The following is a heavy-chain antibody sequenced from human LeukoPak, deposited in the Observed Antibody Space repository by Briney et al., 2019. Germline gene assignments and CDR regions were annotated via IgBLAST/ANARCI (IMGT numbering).Heavy chain of an antibody. CDR2: IYYSGST. V-gene: IGHV4-59*01. J-gene: IGHJ4*02. CDR1: GGSISSYY. CDR3: ASGHPGDPVDY. D-gene: IGHD2-21*01. Sequence: PSETLSLTCTVSGGSISSYYWSWIRQPPGKGLEWIGYIYYSGSTNYNPSLKSRVTISVDTSKNQFSLKLSSVTAADTAVYYCASGHPGDPVDYWGQGTLVTVSS.